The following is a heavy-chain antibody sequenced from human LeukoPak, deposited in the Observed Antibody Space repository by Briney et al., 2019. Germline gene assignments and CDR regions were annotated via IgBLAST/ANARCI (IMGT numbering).Heavy chain of an antibody. V-gene: IGHV3-53*01. CDR3: AREQPGDAFDI. CDR2: IYSGGST. D-gene: IGHD6-13*01. CDR1: GFIFDDYA. Sequence: GGSLRLSCAVSGFIFDDYAMHWVRQAPGKGLEWVSVIYSGGSTYYADSVKGRFTISRDNSKNTLYLQMNSLRAEDTAVYYCAREQPGDAFDIWGQGTMVTVAS. J-gene: IGHJ3*02.